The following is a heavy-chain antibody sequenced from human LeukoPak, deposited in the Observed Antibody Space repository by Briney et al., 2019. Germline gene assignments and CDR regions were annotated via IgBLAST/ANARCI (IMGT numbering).Heavy chain of an antibody. CDR2: INHSGST. CDR3: ARHPPRESTPRSYSSRGGAEIYYFDY. V-gene: IGHV4-34*01. D-gene: IGHD6-13*01. Sequence: PSETLSLTCAVYGGSFSGYYWSWIRQPPGKGLEWIGEINHSGSTNYNPSLKSRVTISVDTSKNQFSLKLSSVTAADTAVYYCARHPPRESTPRSYSSRGGAEIYYFDYWGQGTLVTVSS. CDR1: GGSFSGYY. J-gene: IGHJ4*02.